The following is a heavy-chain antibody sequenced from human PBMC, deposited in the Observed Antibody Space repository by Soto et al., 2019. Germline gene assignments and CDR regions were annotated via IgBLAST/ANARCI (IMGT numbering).Heavy chain of an antibody. V-gene: IGHV3-23*01. D-gene: IGHD3-16*01. CDR2: ISGSGRTT. J-gene: IGHJ6*03. CDR3: AKFRGPSYSYYYMAV. Sequence: EVQLLESGGGLVQPGGSLRLSCAASGFTFGTYAMKWLRQAPGRGLECVSFISGSGRTTYYAESVKGRFTVSRDNSKSTMYLQMNSLRAEDTALYYCAKFRGPSYSYYYMAVWGKWTTVTVSS. CDR1: GFTFGTYA.